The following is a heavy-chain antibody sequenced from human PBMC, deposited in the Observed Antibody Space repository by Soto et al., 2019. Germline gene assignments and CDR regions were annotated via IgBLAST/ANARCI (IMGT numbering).Heavy chain of an antibody. D-gene: IGHD3-9*01. Sequence: TSETLSLTCTVSGGSISSYYWSWIRQPPGKGLEWIGYIYYSGSTNYNPSLKSRVTISVDTSKNQFSLKLSSVTAADTAVYYCARVGGVRDILTGYYSAEGYYFDYWGQGTLVTVSS. CDR2: IYYSGST. CDR1: GGSISSYY. CDR3: ARVGGVRDILTGYYSAEGYYFDY. V-gene: IGHV4-59*01. J-gene: IGHJ4*02.